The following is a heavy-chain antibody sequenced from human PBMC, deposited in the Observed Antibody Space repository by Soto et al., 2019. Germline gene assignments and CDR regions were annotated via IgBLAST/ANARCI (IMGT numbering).Heavy chain of an antibody. V-gene: IGHV3-30*18. CDR2: VSNDGSNK. Sequence: GGSLRLSCAASGFTFSSYVMHWVRQAPGKGLEWVAVVSNDGSNKDYADSAKGRFTISRDNSKNTLYLQMNSLRAEDTAVYYCAKAKQQLVLDYYYYYGMDVWGQGTTVTVSS. CDR3: AKAKQQLVLDYYYYYGMDV. J-gene: IGHJ6*02. D-gene: IGHD6-13*01. CDR1: GFTFSSYV.